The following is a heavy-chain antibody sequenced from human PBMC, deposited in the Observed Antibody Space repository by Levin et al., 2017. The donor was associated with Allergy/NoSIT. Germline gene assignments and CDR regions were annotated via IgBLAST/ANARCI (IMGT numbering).Heavy chain of an antibody. D-gene: IGHD1-14*01. J-gene: IGHJ4*02. V-gene: IGHV3-23*01. Sequence: LSLTCAASGFPFSSYAMSWVRQAPGKGLEWVSAISGSGGSTYYADSVKGRFTISRDNSKNTLYLQMNSLRAEDTAVYYCAKAKTGYLFDYWGQGTLVTVSS. CDR1: GFPFSSYA. CDR3: AKAKTGYLFDY. CDR2: ISGSGGST.